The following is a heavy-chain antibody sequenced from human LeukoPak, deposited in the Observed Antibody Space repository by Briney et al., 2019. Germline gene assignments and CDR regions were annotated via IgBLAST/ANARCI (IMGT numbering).Heavy chain of an antibody. CDR1: GFTFSDYY. V-gene: IGHV3-11*04. Sequence: GSLRLSCAASGFTFSDYYMSWIRQAPGKGLEWVSYISSSGSTIYYADSVKGRFTISRDNAKNSLYLQMNSLRAEDTAVYYCARAPPLYCSSTSCYQDYWGQGTLVTVSS. CDR2: ISSSGSTI. J-gene: IGHJ4*02. CDR3: ARAPPLYCSSTSCYQDY. D-gene: IGHD2-2*01.